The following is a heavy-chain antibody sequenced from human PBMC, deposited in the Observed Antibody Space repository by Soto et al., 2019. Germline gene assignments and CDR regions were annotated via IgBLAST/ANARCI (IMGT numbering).Heavy chain of an antibody. CDR1: GFTFDDYG. V-gene: IGHV3-20*04. D-gene: IGHD2-15*01. CDR2: INWNGGST. Sequence: GGSLRLSCAASGFTFDDYGMSWLRQAPGKGLEWLSGINWNGGSTGYADSVKGRFTISRDNAKNSLYLQMNSLRAEDTALYYCATDCSGGSCYSPEYFKHWGQGNLVTVSS. J-gene: IGHJ1*01. CDR3: ATDCSGGSCYSPEYFKH.